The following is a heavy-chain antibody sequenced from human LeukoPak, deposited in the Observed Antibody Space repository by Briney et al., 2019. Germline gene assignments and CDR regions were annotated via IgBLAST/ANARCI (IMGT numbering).Heavy chain of an antibody. CDR1: RYTFTGSY. Sequence: ASVNLSCKASRYTFTGSYMHWVRHAPSQRLEWMDWINPNSGGTNYAQKSQGTVTMTRDTSISTANMELSSLRSDDTAVYYCARVWGYFDWLLFDYWGQGTLVTVSS. D-gene: IGHD3-9*01. CDR2: INPNSGGT. CDR3: ARVWGYFDWLLFDY. J-gene: IGHJ4*02. V-gene: IGHV1-2*02.